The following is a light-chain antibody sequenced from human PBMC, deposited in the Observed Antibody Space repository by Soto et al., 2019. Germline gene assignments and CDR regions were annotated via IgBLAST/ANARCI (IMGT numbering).Light chain of an antibody. CDR3: LLYYSGARV. CDR2: DTS. Sequence: QAVVTQEPSLTVSPGGTVTLTCGSSTGAVITGHYPYWFQQKPGQAPRTLIYDTSDKHSWTPARFSGSLLGGKSCLTLSGAQPEDEADYYCLLYYSGARVFGGGTKLTVL. V-gene: IGLV7-46*01. J-gene: IGLJ2*01. CDR1: TGAVITGHY.